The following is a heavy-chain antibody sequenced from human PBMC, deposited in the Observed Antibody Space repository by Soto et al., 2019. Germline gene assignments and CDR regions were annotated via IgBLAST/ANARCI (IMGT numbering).Heavy chain of an antibody. J-gene: IGHJ5*02. CDR1: GFTFSSYA. Sequence: GGSLRLSCAASGFTFSSYAMSWVRQAPGKGLEWVSAISGSGGSTYYADSVKGRFTISRDNSKNTLYLQMNSLRAEDTAVYYCAKMPHKSSGPADKWFDPWGQGTLVTVSS. CDR3: AKMPHKSSGPADKWFDP. V-gene: IGHV3-23*01. CDR2: ISGSGGST. D-gene: IGHD6-19*01.